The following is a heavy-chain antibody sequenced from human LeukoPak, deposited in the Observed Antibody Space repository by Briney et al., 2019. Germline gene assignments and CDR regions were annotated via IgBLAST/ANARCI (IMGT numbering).Heavy chain of an antibody. V-gene: IGHV4-59*01. J-gene: IGHJ4*02. CDR1: GGSISSYY. CDR2: IYYSGST. D-gene: IGHD6-13*01. Sequence: SETLSLTSTVSGGSISSYYWSWIRQPPGKGLEWIGYIYYSGSTDYNPSLKSRVTISVDTSKNQFSVKLSSVTAADTAVYYCARTLRRSSSWYPNGGYFDYWGQGTLVTVSS. CDR3: ARTLRRSSSWYPNGGYFDY.